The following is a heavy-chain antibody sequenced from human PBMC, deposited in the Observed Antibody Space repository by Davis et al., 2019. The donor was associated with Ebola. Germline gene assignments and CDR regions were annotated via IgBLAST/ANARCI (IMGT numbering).Heavy chain of an antibody. J-gene: IGHJ6*02. CDR2: ISSSSSSYI. V-gene: IGHV3-11*06. Sequence: GGSLRLSCAASGFTFSDYYMSWIRQAPGKGLEWVSYISSSSSSYIYYADSVKGRFAISRDNAKNSLYLQMNSLRAEDTAVYYCARDHTTTYSYHYYGMDVWGQGTTVTVSS. CDR3: ARDHTTTYSYHYYGMDV. D-gene: IGHD1-26*01. CDR1: GFTFSDYY.